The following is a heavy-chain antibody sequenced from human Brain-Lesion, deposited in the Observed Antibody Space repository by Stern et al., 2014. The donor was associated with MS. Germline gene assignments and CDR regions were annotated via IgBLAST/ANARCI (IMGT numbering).Heavy chain of an antibody. V-gene: IGHV3-23*04. CDR2: ISASGGST. D-gene: IGHD3-16*02. Sequence: EVQLVESGGGFVQPGGSLRLSCAASGFRFSSYAMSWVRQTPGKGLEWVSGISASGGSTYYADSVKGRFTISRDKSKNTLFLQMNSLRAEDTAVYYCAKGVWGSYLNAFDMWGQGTMVTVCS. CDR1: GFRFSSYA. CDR3: AKGVWGSYLNAFDM. J-gene: IGHJ3*02.